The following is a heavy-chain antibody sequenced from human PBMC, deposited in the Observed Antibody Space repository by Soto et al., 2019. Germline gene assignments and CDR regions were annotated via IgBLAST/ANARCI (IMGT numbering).Heavy chain of an antibody. CDR2: INPKSGGT. V-gene: IGHV1-2*04. CDR1: GYSFTDYH. D-gene: IGHD2-8*01. Sequence: ASVKVSCKASGYSFTDYHIHWVRQAPGQGLEWLGRINPKSGGTSTAQKFQGWVTMTTDTSISAASMELTRLTSDDTAIYYCARGDSTDCSNGVCSFFYNHDMDVWGQGTTVTVSS. J-gene: IGHJ6*02. CDR3: ARGDSTDCSNGVCSFFYNHDMDV.